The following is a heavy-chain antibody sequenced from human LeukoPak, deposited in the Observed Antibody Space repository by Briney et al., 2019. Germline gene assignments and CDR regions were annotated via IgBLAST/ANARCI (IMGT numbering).Heavy chain of an antibody. J-gene: IGHJ6*04. Sequence: SETLSLTCAVYGGSFSDYYWSWIRQPPGKGLEWIGEINHSGSTIYAPSLKSRVTISVDTSKNQFSLKRSSETAADTAVYYCARGPVDVWGKGTTVTASS. CDR3: ARGPVDV. CDR1: GGSFSDYY. CDR2: INHSGST. V-gene: IGHV4-34*01.